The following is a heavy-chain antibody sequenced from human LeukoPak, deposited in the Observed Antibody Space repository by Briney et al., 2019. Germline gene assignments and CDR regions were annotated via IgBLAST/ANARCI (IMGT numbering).Heavy chain of an antibody. CDR1: GFTFSNYG. CDR3: AREGPRGNSQFDY. V-gene: IGHV3-33*08. J-gene: IGHJ4*02. D-gene: IGHD2/OR15-2a*01. Sequence: GGSLRLSCAATGFTFSNYGMHWVRQAPGKGLEWVALIWYDGSNKYYTDSVKGRLTISRDNSKNTLYLQMNSLRAEDTAVYYCAREGPRGNSQFDYWGQGTLVTVSS. CDR2: IWYDGSNK.